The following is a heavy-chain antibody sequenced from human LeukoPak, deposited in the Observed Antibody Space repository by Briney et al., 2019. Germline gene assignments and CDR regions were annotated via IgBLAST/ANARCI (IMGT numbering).Heavy chain of an antibody. Sequence: GGSLRPSCAASGFTFSSYWMHWVRQAPGKGLVWVSRINSDGSTTTYADSMKGRFTISRDNAKNTLYLQMNSLRAEDTAVYYCAVKWTYDGFDIWGQGTMVTVSS. D-gene: IGHD1-26*01. CDR1: GFTFSSYW. CDR3: AVKWTYDGFDI. V-gene: IGHV3-74*01. CDR2: INSDGSTT. J-gene: IGHJ3*02.